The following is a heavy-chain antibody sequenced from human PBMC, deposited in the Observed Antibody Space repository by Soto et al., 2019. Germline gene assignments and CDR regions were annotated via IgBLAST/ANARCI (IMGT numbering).Heavy chain of an antibody. CDR3: ARVKYQGDSRWEENYFDY. CDR1: GFTFSSYG. D-gene: IGHD1-26*01. CDR2: IWYDGSNK. J-gene: IGHJ4*02. Sequence: GGSLRLSCAASGFTFSSYGMHWVRQAPGKGLEWVAVIWYDGSNKYYADSVKGRFTISRDNSKNTLYLQMNSLRAEDTAVYYCARVKYQGDSRWEENYFDYWGQGTLVTVSS. V-gene: IGHV3-33*01.